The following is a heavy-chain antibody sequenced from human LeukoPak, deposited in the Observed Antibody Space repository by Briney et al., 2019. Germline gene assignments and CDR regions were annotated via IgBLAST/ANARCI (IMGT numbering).Heavy chain of an antibody. Sequence: PSETLSLTCTVSGGSISSYYWSWIRLSPGKGLEWIGYIYYTGGTNYNRSLKSRVTMSVDTSKNQFSLKVSSVTAADTAVYYCARPGVGSGRYGAFDIWGQGTMVTVSS. CDR1: GGSISSYY. CDR3: ARPGVGSGRYGAFDI. V-gene: IGHV4-59*08. D-gene: IGHD5-18*01. J-gene: IGHJ3*02. CDR2: IYYTGGT.